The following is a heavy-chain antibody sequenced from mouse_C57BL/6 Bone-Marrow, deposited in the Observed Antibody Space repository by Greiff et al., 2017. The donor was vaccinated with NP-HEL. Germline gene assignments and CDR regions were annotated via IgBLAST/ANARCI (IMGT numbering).Heavy chain of an antibody. D-gene: IGHD2-3*01. CDR3: ASYDGYYENFDY. Sequence: DVKLVESGGDLVKPGGSLKLSCAASGFTFSSYGMSWVRQTPDKRLEWVATISSGGSYTYYPDSVKGRFTISRDNAKNTLYLQMSSLKSEDTAMYYCASYDGYYENFDYWGQGTTLTVSA. V-gene: IGHV5-6*02. J-gene: IGHJ2*01. CDR2: ISSGGSYT. CDR1: GFTFSSYG.